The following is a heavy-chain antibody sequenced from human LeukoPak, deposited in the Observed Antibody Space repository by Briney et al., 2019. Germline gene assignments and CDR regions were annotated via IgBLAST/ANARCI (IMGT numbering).Heavy chain of an antibody. J-gene: IGHJ3*02. D-gene: IGHD5-24*01. V-gene: IGHV3-23*01. CDR3: ARRAYNWGAFDI. CDR2: ISGSGGTT. Sequence: PGGSLRLSCAASGFTFSNYAMSWVRQAPGKGLDWVSDISGSGGTTYYGDSVKGRFTISRDNSKNTLYLQMNSLRAEDTAVYYCARRAYNWGAFDIWGQGTMVTVSS. CDR1: GFTFSNYA.